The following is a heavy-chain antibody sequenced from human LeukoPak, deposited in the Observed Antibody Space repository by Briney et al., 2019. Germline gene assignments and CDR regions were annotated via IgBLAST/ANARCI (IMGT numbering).Heavy chain of an antibody. J-gene: IGHJ4*02. Sequence: GGSLRLSCAASGFDFSSNWMHWVRHAPGQGLVWVSRIKGDGISTNYADSVKGRFTISRDIAKNTLYLQMNSLRAEDTAVYYCARSISGNNYFDYWGQGTLVTVSS. CDR1: GFDFSSNW. CDR3: ARSISGNNYFDY. CDR2: IKGDGIST. D-gene: IGHD4-23*01. V-gene: IGHV3-74*01.